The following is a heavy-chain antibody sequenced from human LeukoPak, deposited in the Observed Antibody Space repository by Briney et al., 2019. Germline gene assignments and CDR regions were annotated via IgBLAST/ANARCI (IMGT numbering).Heavy chain of an antibody. Sequence: ASVKVSCKASGYTFTSYAMHWVRQAPGQRLEWMGWINAGNGNTKYSQKFQGRVTITRDTSASTAYMELSSLRSEDTAVYYCARLHIVVVTAHFDYWGQGTLVTVSS. CDR3: ARLHIVVVTAHFDY. CDR2: INAGNGNT. CDR1: GYTFTSYA. D-gene: IGHD2-21*02. V-gene: IGHV1-3*01. J-gene: IGHJ4*02.